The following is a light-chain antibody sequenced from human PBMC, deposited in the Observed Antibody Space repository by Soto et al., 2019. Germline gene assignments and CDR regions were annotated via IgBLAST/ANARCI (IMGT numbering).Light chain of an antibody. Sequence: EIVLTQSPATLSLSPGERATLSCRASQSVSSYLAWYQQKPGQAPRLLIYDASSRATGIPARFSGSGSGTDFTLTIRSLEPEDFAVYYCQQRSTPLTFGGGTKVEIK. CDR1: QSVSSY. J-gene: IGKJ4*01. V-gene: IGKV3-11*01. CDR3: QQRSTPLT. CDR2: DAS.